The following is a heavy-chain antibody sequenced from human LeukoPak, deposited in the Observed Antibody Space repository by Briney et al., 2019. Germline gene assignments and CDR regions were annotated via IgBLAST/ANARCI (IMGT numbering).Heavy chain of an antibody. CDR3: ATDRGSGSAPRLYY. J-gene: IGHJ4*02. CDR2: FDPEDGET. CDR1: GYTLTELS. D-gene: IGHD1-26*01. Sequence: ASVKVSCKVSGYTLTELSMHWMRQAPGKGLEWMGGFDPEDGETIYAQKFQGRVTMTEDTSTDTAYMELSSLRSEATAVYYCATDRGSGSAPRLYYWGQGTLVTVSS. V-gene: IGHV1-24*01.